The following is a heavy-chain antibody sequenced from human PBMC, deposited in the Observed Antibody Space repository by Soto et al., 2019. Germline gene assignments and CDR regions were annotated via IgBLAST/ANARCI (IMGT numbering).Heavy chain of an antibody. Sequence: EVQLLESGGDFVLPGGSLRLSCAASGFTFDTYAMSWVRQAPRKGLEWVSGVSGSGGSVSYADSVKGRFTISRDTSKNTLYLQMNSLRAEDTAVYYCARDNTAMENWGQGTLVTVSS. CDR3: ARDNTAMEN. J-gene: IGHJ4*02. CDR2: VSGSGGSV. V-gene: IGHV3-23*01. CDR1: GFTFDTYA. D-gene: IGHD5-18*01.